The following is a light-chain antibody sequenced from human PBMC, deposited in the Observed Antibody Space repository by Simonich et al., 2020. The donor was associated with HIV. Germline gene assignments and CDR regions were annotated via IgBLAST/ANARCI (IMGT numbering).Light chain of an antibody. J-gene: IGKJ1*01. CDR3: QQYYSTLWT. CDR2: WAS. Sequence: IVMTQSPDSLAVSLGERATINCKSSQSVLYSSNNKNYLAWYQQKPGQPPKLLIYWASTREFGVPDRFSGSGSGTDFTLTISSLQAEDVAVYYCQQYYSTLWTFGQGTKVEIK. CDR1: QSVLYSSNNKNY. V-gene: IGKV4-1*01.